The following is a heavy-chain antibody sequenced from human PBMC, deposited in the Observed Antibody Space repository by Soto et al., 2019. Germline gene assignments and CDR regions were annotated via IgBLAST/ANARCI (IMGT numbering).Heavy chain of an antibody. CDR1: GGSFSGYY. D-gene: IGHD6-19*01. CDR3: ARGRTVGSRSGLYSGYFQH. CDR2: INHSGST. V-gene: IGHV4-34*01. J-gene: IGHJ1*01. Sequence: QVQLQQWGAGLLKPSETLSLTCAVYGGSFSGYYWSWIRQPPGKGLEWIGEINHSGSTNYNPSLKSRVTISVDTSKNQLSLKLSSVTAADTAVYYCARGRTVGSRSGLYSGYFQHWGQGTLVTVSS.